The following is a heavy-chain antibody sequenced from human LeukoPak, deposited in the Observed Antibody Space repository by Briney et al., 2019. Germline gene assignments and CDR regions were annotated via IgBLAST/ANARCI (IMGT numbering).Heavy chain of an antibody. J-gene: IGHJ4*02. CDR1: GITLSNYG. V-gene: IGHV3-23*01. CDR2: ISGGGGGT. D-gene: IGHD3-10*01. Sequence: GGSLRLSCAVSGITLSNYGMSWVRQAPGKGLEWVAGISGGGGGTNYADSVKGRFTVPRDNHKNTLYLQMHSLRAEDTAVYFCAKRGVVVRVILVGFHKEANYFDSWGQGALVTVSS. CDR3: AKRGVVVRVILVGFHKEANYFDS.